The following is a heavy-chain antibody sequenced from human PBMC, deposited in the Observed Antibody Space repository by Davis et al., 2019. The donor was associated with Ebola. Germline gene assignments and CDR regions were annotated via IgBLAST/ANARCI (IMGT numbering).Heavy chain of an antibody. J-gene: IGHJ4*02. CDR2: ISSSSSYI. Sequence: GESLKISCAASGFTFSSYSMNWVRQAPGKGLEWVSSISSSSSYIYYADSVKGRFTISRDNAKNSLYLQMNSLRAEDTAVYYCAREEYSSSSGADYWGQGTLVTVSS. CDR1: GFTFSSYS. CDR3: AREEYSSSSGADY. D-gene: IGHD6-6*01. V-gene: IGHV3-21*01.